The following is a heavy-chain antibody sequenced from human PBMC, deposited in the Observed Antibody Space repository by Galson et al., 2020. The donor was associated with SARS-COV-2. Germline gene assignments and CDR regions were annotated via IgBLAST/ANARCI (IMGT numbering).Heavy chain of an antibody. V-gene: IGHV3-23*01. D-gene: IGHD3-22*01. CDR1: GFTFSSYA. CDR3: AKDLDYDSNGEEPYFDY. Sequence: GESLKISCAASGFTFSSYAMSWVRQAPGKGLEWVSAISGSGGSTYYADSVKGRFTISRDNSKNTLYLQMNSLRAEDTAVYYCAKDLDYDSNGEEPYFDYGGQGTLVTVSS. J-gene: IGHJ4*02. CDR2: ISGSGGST.